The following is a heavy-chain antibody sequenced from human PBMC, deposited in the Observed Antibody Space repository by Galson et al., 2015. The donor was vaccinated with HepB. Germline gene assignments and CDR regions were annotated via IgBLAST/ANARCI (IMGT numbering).Heavy chain of an antibody. D-gene: IGHD2-2*01. CDR3: AHMPSHMHLGPAYFDY. CDR1: AFSLSTSGVA. V-gene: IGHV2-5*02. Sequence: LVKPTQTLTLTCTFSAFSLSTSGVAVGWIRQPPGKALEWLALIYWDDDKRYSPSLKSRLTITKDTSKNQVVLTLTNMDPEDTGTYYCAHMPSHMHLGPAYFDYWGQGTLITVSS. J-gene: IGHJ4*02. CDR2: IYWDDDK.